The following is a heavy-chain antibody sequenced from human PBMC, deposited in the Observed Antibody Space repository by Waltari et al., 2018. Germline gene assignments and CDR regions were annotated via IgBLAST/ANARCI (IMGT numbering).Heavy chain of an antibody. V-gene: IGHV4-59*01. CDR1: GDSISSYY. J-gene: IGHJ4*02. Sequence: QVQLQESGPGLVKPSETLSLTCTVSGDSISSYYWSWIRQPPGEGLEWIGYIYYSGSTNSNPSLKSRVTISVDTCRNQVSLKLCSVTAADTAVYYCARGPYPVLRYFDWGQGTLVTVSS. CDR3: ARGPYPVLRYFD. CDR2: IYYSGST. D-gene: IGHD3-9*01.